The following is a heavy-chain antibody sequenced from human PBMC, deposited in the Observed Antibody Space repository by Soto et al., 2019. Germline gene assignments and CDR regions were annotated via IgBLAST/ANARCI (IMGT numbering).Heavy chain of an antibody. Sequence: QVQLVQSGAEVQKPGSSVKVSCKASAGTFSSYAISWVRQAPGQGLEWMGGIIPIFGTANYALKFQGRVTITADESRRTAYMELSSLRPQDTAVYYCARAPPMDWNLNWFDPWGQGTLVTVSS. D-gene: IGHD1-1*01. CDR1: AGTFSSYA. V-gene: IGHV1-69*01. J-gene: IGHJ5*01. CDR3: ARAPPMDWNLNWFDP. CDR2: IIPIFGTA.